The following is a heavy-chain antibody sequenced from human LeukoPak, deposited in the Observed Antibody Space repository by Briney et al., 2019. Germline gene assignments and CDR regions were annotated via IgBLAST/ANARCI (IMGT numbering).Heavy chain of an antibody. Sequence: ASVKVSCKASGYTFTDYYIHWVRQAPGQGLEWMGWINPNSGGTNYAQKFQGRVTMTRDTSISTAYMELSRLRSDDTAVYYCARSGGILTARDAFDIWGQGTMVTVSS. CDR3: ARSGGILTARDAFDI. J-gene: IGHJ3*02. D-gene: IGHD3-9*01. CDR2: INPNSGGT. CDR1: GYTFTDYY. V-gene: IGHV1-2*02.